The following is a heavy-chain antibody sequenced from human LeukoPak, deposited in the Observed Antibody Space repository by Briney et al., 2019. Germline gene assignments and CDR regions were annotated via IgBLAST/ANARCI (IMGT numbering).Heavy chain of an antibody. CDR1: GYTFTGYY. Sequence: ASVKVSCKASGYTFTGYYMHWVRQAPGQGLERMGWINPNSGGTNYAQKFQGRVTMTRDTSISTAYMELSRLRSDDTAVYYCARAGYSYGYYYYYYMDVWGKGTTVTVSS. CDR3: ARAGYSYGYYYYYYMDV. CDR2: INPNSGGT. V-gene: IGHV1-2*02. D-gene: IGHD5-18*01. J-gene: IGHJ6*03.